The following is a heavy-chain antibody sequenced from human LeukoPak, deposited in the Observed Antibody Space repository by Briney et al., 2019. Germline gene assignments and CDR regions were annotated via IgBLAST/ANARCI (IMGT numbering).Heavy chain of an antibody. CDR3: ARDYLGWYLDY. D-gene: IGHD6-19*01. J-gene: IGHJ4*02. Sequence: SQTLSLTCDISGDSVSSNSAAWSWIRQSPSRGLEWLGRTYYRSRWYNDYAVSVKSRITFNSDTSQNQFSLQLNSVTPEDTAVYYCARDYLGWYLDYWGQGTLVTVSS. V-gene: IGHV6-1*01. CDR1: GDSVSSNSAA. CDR2: TYYRSRWYN.